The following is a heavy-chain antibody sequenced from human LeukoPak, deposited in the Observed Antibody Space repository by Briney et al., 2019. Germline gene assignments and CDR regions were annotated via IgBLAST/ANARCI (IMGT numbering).Heavy chain of an antibody. CDR2: INHSGST. Sequence: SETLSLTCAVYGGSFSGYYWSWIRQPPGKGLEWIGEINHSGSTNYNPSLKSRVTISVDKSKNQFSLKLSSVTAADTAVYYCARLQSRPGYSSSWYFSRPDKREYNWFDPWGQGTLVTVSS. D-gene: IGHD6-13*01. V-gene: IGHV4-34*01. J-gene: IGHJ5*02. CDR3: ARLQSRPGYSSSWYFSRPDKREYNWFDP. CDR1: GGSFSGYY.